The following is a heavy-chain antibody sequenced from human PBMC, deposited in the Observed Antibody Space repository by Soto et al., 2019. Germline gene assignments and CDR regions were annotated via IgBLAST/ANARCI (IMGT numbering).Heavy chain of an antibody. CDR2: ISYDGSNK. J-gene: IGHJ6*02. V-gene: IGHV3-30*18. CDR1: GFTFSSYG. Sequence: QVQLVESGGGVVQPGRSLRLSCAASGFTFSSYGMHWVRQAPGKGLEWVAVISYDGSNKYYADSVKGRFTISRDNSKNTLYLQMHSLRAEDTAVYYCAKDRSGYYPLDVWGQGTTVTVPS. D-gene: IGHD3-22*01. CDR3: AKDRSGYYPLDV.